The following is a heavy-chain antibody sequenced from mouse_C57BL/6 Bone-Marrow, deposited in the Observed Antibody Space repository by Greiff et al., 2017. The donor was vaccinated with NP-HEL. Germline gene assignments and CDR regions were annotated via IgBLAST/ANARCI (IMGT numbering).Heavy chain of an antibody. J-gene: IGHJ2*01. CDR1: GFTFSSYA. D-gene: IGHD1-1*01. Sequence: EVQLVESGGGLVKPGGSLKLSCAASGFTFSSYAMSCVRQTPEKRLEWVATISDGGSYTYYPDNVKGRFTISRDNAKNNLYLQMSHLKSEDTAMYYCARYYGSSSGDYFDYWGQGTTLTVSS. CDR2: ISDGGSYT. V-gene: IGHV5-4*01. CDR3: ARYYGSSSGDYFDY.